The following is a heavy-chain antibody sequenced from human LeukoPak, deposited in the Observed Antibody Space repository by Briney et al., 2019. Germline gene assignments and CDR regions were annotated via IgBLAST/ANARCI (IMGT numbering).Heavy chain of an antibody. Sequence: SDTLSLPCTVSGGSISSYYWSWMRQPPGKGREWIGYIYYSGSTNYNPSLQSRVTISVDTSKNQFSLKLSSVTAADTAVYYCARVEPGGYCSSTSCPADWFDPWGQGTLVTVSS. CDR2: IYYSGST. CDR3: ARVEPGGYCSSTSCPADWFDP. V-gene: IGHV4-59*07. D-gene: IGHD2-2*01. CDR1: GGSISSYY. J-gene: IGHJ5*02.